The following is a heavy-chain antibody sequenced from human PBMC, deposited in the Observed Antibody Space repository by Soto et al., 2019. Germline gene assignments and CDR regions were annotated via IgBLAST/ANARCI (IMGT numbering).Heavy chain of an antibody. CDR2: IVVGSGNT. CDR1: GFTFTSSA. Sequence: QMQLVQSGPEVKKPGTSVKVSCKASGFTFTSSAVQWVRQARGQRLAWIGWIVVGSGNTNYAQKFQERVTITRDMSTSTAYMQLSSLRSEDTAVYYCAAVPYYYDSSAYYFDYWGQGTLVTVSS. D-gene: IGHD3-22*01. V-gene: IGHV1-58*01. CDR3: AAVPYYYDSSAYYFDY. J-gene: IGHJ4*02.